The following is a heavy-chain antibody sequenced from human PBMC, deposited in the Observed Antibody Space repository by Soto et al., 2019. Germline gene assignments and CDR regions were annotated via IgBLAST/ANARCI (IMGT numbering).Heavy chain of an antibody. CDR3: ARVFQYYDSSGLNWFDP. CDR1: GYTFTGYY. CDR2: INPNSGGT. J-gene: IGHJ5*02. D-gene: IGHD3-22*01. V-gene: IGHV1-2*02. Sequence: ASVKVSCKASGYTFTGYYMHWVRQAPGQGLEWMGWINPNSGGTNYAQKFQGRVTMTRDTSISTAYMELGRLRSDDTAVYYCARVFQYYDSSGLNWFDPWGQGTLVTVSS.